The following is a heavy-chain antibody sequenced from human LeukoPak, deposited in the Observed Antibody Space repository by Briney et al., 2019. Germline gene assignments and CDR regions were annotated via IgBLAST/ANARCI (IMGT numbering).Heavy chain of an antibody. CDR1: GGSFSGYY. CDR3: ARSLSKRPHYYCYMDV. Sequence: SETLSLTCAVYGGSFSGYYWSWIRQPPGKGLEWIGEINHSGSTNYNPSLKSRVTISVDTSKNQFSLKLSSVTAADTAVYYCARSLSKRPHYYCYMDVWGKGTTVTVSS. J-gene: IGHJ6*03. CDR2: INHSGST. V-gene: IGHV4-34*01. D-gene: IGHD6-25*01.